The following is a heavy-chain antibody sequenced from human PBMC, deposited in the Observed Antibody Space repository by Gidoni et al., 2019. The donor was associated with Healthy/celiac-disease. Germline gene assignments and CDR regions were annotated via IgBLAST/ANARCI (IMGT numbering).Heavy chain of an antibody. D-gene: IGHD3-22*01. Sequence: EVQLLESGGGLAKPGGSLSLSCAASGFTSSSYSMNWVRQAPGKGLEWVSSISMSSSDIYYADSVKGQFTISRDNAKNSLYLQMNSLRAEDTAVYYCAREGKRITMIVVAREFDYWGQGTLVTVSS. CDR1: GFTSSSYS. CDR3: AREGKRITMIVVAREFDY. J-gene: IGHJ4*02. V-gene: IGHV3-21*01. CDR2: ISMSSSDI.